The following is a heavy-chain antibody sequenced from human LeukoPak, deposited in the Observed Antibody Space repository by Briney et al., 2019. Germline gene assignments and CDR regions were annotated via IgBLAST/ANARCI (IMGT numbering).Heavy chain of an antibody. D-gene: IGHD2-21*02. J-gene: IGHJ4*02. CDR2: IYYSGST. V-gene: IGHV4-59*12. CDR3: ARGTYCGGDCYSYLFDY. CDR1: GGSISSYY. Sequence: SETLSLTCTVSGGSISSYYWSWIRQPPGKGLEWIGYIYYSGSTNYNPSLKSRVTISVDTSMNQFSLKLSSVTAADTAVYYCARGTYCGGDCYSYLFDYWGQGTLVTVSS.